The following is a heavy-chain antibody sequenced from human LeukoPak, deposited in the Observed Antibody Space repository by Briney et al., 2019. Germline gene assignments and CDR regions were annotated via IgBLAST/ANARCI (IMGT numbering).Heavy chain of an antibody. J-gene: IGHJ4*02. CDR3: AEGRDRYYFDY. D-gene: IGHD2-21*02. CDR1: GGSISSYY. V-gene: IGHV4-4*07. Sequence: SETLSLTCTVSGGSISSYYWSWIRQPAGKGLEWIGRIYTSGSTNYNPSLKSRVTISVDKSKNQFSLKLSSVAAADTAVYYCAEGRDRYYFDYWGQGTLVTVSS. CDR2: IYTSGST.